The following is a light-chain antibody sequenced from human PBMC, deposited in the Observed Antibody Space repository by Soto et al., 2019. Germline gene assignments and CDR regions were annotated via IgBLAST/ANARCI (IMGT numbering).Light chain of an antibody. Sequence: EIVLTQSPGTLSLSPGERATISCRASQSVSSSYLAWYQQKPGQAPRLLIYGASSRATGISDRFSGSGSGTDFTLTISRLEPEDFAVYYCQQYGSPPPYTFGQGTTLEIK. V-gene: IGKV3-20*01. CDR3: QQYGSPPPYT. J-gene: IGKJ2*01. CDR2: GAS. CDR1: QSVSSSY.